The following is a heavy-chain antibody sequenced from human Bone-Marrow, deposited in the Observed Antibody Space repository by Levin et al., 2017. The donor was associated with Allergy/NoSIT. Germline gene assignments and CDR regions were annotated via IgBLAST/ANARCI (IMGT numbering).Heavy chain of an antibody. J-gene: IGHJ3*02. CDR1: GGSISGYY. CDR2: LYTGGRT. CDR3: ARGGGFDYGWNHAFDI. V-gene: IGHV4-4*07. Sequence: PSETLSLTCTVSGGSISGYYWSWIRQPAGGGLEWIGRLYTGGRTNYNPSLQSRVTVSGDTSKKQFSLKLSSVTAADTAIYYCARGGGFDYGWNHAFDIWGQGAMVTVSS. D-gene: IGHD4/OR15-4a*01.